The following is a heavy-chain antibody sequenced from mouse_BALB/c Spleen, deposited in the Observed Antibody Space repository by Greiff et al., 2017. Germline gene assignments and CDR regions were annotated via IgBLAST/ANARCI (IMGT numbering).Heavy chain of an antibody. D-gene: IGHD3-3*01. CDR2: IDPSDSYT. CDR3: ARGDGDY. V-gene: IGHV1S127*01. J-gene: IGHJ2*01. Sequence: QVQLQQPGAELVKPGASVKMSCKASGYTFTSYWMHWVKQRPGQGLEWIGTIDPSDSYTSYNQKFKGKATLTVDKSSSTAYMELARLTSEDSAIYYCARGDGDYWGQGTTLTVSS. CDR1: GYTFTSYW.